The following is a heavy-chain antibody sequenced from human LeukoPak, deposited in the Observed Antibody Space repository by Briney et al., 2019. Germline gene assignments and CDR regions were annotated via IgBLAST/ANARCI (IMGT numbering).Heavy chain of an antibody. J-gene: IGHJ5*02. CDR3: ARGGVNLVDH. CDR2: MNEYSTTI. D-gene: IGHD1-14*01. V-gene: IGHV3-74*01. Sequence: GGSLRLSCAASGFPFNSFWMHWVRQAPGKGLVWVSDMNEYSTTIRYADSVKGRFTISRGNAKSILYLQMNNLRAEDTAMYFCARGGVNLVDHWGQGTLVTVSS. CDR1: GFPFNSFW.